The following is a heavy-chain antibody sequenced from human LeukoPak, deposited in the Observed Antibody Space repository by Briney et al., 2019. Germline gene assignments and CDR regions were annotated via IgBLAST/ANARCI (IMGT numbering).Heavy chain of an antibody. Sequence: GGSLRPSCAASGFTFSRYAMSWVRQAPGKGLEWVSAISGSGCSTYYADSLKGRFPISRDNSKNTLYLKMNNLRALDTAVYSWYGSGSYYKAHNPAASETPVDCWGEGTWVTVSS. CDR3: YGSGSYYKAHNPAASETPVDC. D-gene: IGHD3-10*01. CDR1: GFTFSRYA. CDR2: ISGSGCST. V-gene: IGHV3-23*01. J-gene: IGHJ4*02.